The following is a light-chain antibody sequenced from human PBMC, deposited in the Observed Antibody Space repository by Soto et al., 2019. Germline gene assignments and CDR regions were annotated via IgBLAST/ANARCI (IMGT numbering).Light chain of an antibody. CDR1: SSNIGNNY. CDR2: DNN. V-gene: IGLV1-51*01. Sequence: QSVLTQPPSVSAAPGQKVTISCSGSSSNIGNNYVSWYQQLPGTAPKLLLYDNNKRPSGIPDRFSGSKSGTSATLGITGLQTGDEADYYCPTWDSSLSAGVFGGGTKLTVL. CDR3: PTWDSSLSAGV. J-gene: IGLJ3*02.